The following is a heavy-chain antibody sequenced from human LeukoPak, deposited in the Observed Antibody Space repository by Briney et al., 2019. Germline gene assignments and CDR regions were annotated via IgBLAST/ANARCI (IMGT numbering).Heavy chain of an antibody. J-gene: IGHJ5*02. CDR3: ARGGGSSCWYPRYWFDP. Sequence: SETLSLTCAVYGGSFSGYYWSWIRQPPGKGLEWIGEINHSGSTNYNPSLKSRVTISVDTSKNQFSLKLSSVTAADTAVYYCARGGGSSCWYPRYWFDPWGQGTLVTVSS. D-gene: IGHD6-13*01. CDR2: INHSGST. V-gene: IGHV4-34*01. CDR1: GGSFSGYY.